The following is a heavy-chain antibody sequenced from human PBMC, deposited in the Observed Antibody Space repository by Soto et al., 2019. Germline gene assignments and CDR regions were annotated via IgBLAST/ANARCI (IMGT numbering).Heavy chain of an antibody. Sequence: QVQLVQSGAEVKKPGASVKVSCKASGYTFTNYGISWGRQAPGQGLEWMGWISAYNGNTNYAQKLQGRVTMTTDTSTSTAYMELRSLRFDDTAVYYCARAPFHDSSGYYYQSWFDPWGQGTLVTVSS. J-gene: IGHJ5*02. V-gene: IGHV1-18*01. CDR1: GYTFTNYG. CDR2: ISAYNGNT. D-gene: IGHD3-22*01. CDR3: ARAPFHDSSGYYYQSWFDP.